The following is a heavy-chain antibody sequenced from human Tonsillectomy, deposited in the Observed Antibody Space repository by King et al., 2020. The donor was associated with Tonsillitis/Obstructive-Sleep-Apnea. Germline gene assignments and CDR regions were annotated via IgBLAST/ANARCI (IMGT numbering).Heavy chain of an antibody. D-gene: IGHD2/OR15-2a*01. V-gene: IGHV3-7*03. CDR3: AGNIXXGMVGXGMGGD. CDR2: INQDGSKK. CDR1: GFTFSNYW. Sequence: VQLVQSGXGLVQPGGSLRLSCAASGFTFSNYWMSXVRQAPGKGLEWVANINQDGSKKYYVDSVKGRFTISRDNAQNSLYLQMNSLRAEDTALYYCAGNIXXGMVGXGMGGDWGQXTLVTVS. J-gene: IGHJ4*02.